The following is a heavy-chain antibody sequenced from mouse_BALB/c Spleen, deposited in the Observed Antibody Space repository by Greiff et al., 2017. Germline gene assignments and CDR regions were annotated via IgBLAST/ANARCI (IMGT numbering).Heavy chain of an antibody. CDR3: TRPGGNFPWFAY. CDR2: IRLKSNNYAT. Sequence: EVKVEESGGGLVQPGGSMKLSCVASGFTFSNYWMNWVRQSPEKGLEWVAEIRLKSNNYATHYAESVKGRFTISRDDSKSSVYLQMNNLRAEDTGIYYCTRPGGNFPWFAYWGQGTLGTVSA. V-gene: IGHV6-6*02. J-gene: IGHJ3*01. CDR1: GFTFSNYW. D-gene: IGHD2-1*01.